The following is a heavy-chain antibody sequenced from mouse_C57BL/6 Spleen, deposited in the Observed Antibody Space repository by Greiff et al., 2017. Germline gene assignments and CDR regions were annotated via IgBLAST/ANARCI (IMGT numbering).Heavy chain of an antibody. D-gene: IGHD2-3*01. CDR2: IHPNSGST. V-gene: IGHV1-64*01. Sequence: VQLQQSGAVLVKPGASVKLSCKASGYTFTSYWMHWVKQRPGQGLEWIGMIHPNSGSTNYNEKFKGKAKLTVDKSSSTAYMQLSSLTSEDSAVYYCARLKDGNYVDYWGQGTTLTVSS. CDR3: ARLKDGNYVDY. CDR1: GYTFTSYW. J-gene: IGHJ2*01.